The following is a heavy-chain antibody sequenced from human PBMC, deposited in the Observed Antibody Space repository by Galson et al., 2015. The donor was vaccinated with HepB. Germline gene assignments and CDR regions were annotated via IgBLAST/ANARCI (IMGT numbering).Heavy chain of an antibody. CDR1: GGSISSYY. CDR2: IYYSGST. D-gene: IGHD3-22*01. V-gene: IGHV4-59*01. J-gene: IGHJ4*02. Sequence: SETLSLTCTVSGGSISSYYWSWIRQPPGKGLEWIGYIYYSGSTNYNPSLKSRVTISVDTSKNQFSLKLSSVTAADTAVYYCARVGYYDSSGYPDEWGQGTLVTVSS. CDR3: ARVGYYDSSGYPDE.